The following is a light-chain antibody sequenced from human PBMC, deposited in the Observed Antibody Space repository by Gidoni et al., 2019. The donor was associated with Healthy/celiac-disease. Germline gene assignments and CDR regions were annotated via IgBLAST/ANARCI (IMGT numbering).Light chain of an antibody. CDR3: QQSYSTPYT. V-gene: IGKV1-39*01. CDR1: QSISSY. Sequence: EIQMTQPPSSLSASVGDRVTITCRASQSISSYLNWYQQKPGKAPKLLIYAASSLQSGVPSRFGGSGSGTDFTLTISSLQPEDFATYYCQQSYSTPYTFGQGTKLEIK. CDR2: AAS. J-gene: IGKJ2*01.